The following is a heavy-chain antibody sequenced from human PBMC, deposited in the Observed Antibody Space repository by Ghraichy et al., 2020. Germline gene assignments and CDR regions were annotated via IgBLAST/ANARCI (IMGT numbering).Heavy chain of an antibody. CDR3: TSTYGSESFDY. J-gene: IGHJ4*02. CDR1: GFTFSNAW. V-gene: IGHV3-15*01. D-gene: IGHD3-10*01. Sequence: GESLNISCAASGFTFSNAWMSWIRQAPGKGLEWVGRIKSKADGGTADYAAPVKGRFTISRDDSKNTLYLQMNSLKTEDTAVYYCTSTYGSESFDYWGQGTLVTVSS. CDR2: IKSKADGGTA.